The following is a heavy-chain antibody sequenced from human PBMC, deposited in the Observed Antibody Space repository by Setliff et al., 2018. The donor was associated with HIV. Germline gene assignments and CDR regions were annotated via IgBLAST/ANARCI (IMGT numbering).Heavy chain of an antibody. CDR2: INHSGST. Sequence: PSETLSLTCAVYGGSFSGYYWSWIRQPPGKGLEWIGEINHSGSTNYKPSLKSRVTISVDKSKNQFSLKLSSVTAADTAVYYCAKGSLPSGYSYGFFDYWGQGTLVTVSS. V-gene: IGHV4-34*01. CDR3: AKGSLPSGYSYGFFDY. CDR1: GGSFSGYY. J-gene: IGHJ4*02. D-gene: IGHD5-18*01.